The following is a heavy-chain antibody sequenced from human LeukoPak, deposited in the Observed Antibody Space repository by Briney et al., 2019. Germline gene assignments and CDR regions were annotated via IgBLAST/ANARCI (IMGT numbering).Heavy chain of an antibody. CDR3: ARGVVIAPQTFDY. CDR2: IYTTGST. V-gene: IGHV4-61*02. D-gene: IGHD2-21*01. CDR1: GGSISSGSYY. Sequence: SETLSLTCTVSGGSISSGSYYWSWIRQSAGKGLEWIGRIYTTGSTNYNPSLKSRVTISVDTSKNQFSLKLSSVTAADTAVYYCARGVVIAPQTFDYWGQGTLVTVSS. J-gene: IGHJ4*02.